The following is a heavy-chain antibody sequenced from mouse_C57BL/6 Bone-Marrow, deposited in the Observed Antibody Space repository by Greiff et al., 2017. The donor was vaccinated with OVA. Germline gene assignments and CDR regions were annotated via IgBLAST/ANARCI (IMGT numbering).Heavy chain of an antibody. D-gene: IGHD2-4*01. CDR1: GYTFTSYW. CDR2: IHPNSGST. Sequence: VQLQQPGAELVKPGASVKLSCKASGYTFTSYWMHWVKQRPGQGLEWIGMIHPNSGSTNYNEKFKSKATLTVDKSSSTAYMQLSSLTSEDSAVYYCARDCYDYDWFAYWGQGTLVTVSA. J-gene: IGHJ3*01. V-gene: IGHV1-64*01. CDR3: ARDCYDYDWFAY.